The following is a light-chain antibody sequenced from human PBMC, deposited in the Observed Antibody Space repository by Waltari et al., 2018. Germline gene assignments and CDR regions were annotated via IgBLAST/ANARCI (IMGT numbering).Light chain of an antibody. V-gene: IGKV2-30*02. CDR1: QSLVHSNGNTY. Sequence: DVVMTQSPLSLPVTLGQPASIPCRSSQSLVHSNGNTYVNWFHQRPGQSPRRLIYKASNRDSGVPDRFSGSGSGTDFTLKISRVEADDVGVYYCMQATYWLWTFGQGTTVEIK. J-gene: IGKJ1*01. CDR2: KAS. CDR3: MQATYWLWT.